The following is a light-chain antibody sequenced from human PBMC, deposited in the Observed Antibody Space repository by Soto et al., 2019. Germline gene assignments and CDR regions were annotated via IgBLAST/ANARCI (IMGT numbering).Light chain of an antibody. J-gene: IGKJ5*01. Sequence: EIVMTQSPGTLSALPGHSATLRCRASQSVGSNIAWYQQKPGQAPRLLIYDASNRATGIPARFSGSGSGTDFTLTISSLEPEDFAVYYCQQRSNWPITFGQGTRLEIK. V-gene: IGKV3-11*01. CDR1: QSVGSN. CDR3: QQRSNWPIT. CDR2: DAS.